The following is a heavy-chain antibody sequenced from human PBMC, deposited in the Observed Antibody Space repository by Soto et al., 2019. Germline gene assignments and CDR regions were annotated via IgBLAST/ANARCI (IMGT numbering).Heavy chain of an antibody. CDR2: ISDSGGST. CDR3: AKPISGYYAPSDH. J-gene: IGHJ4*02. D-gene: IGHD3-22*01. V-gene: IGHV3-23*01. CDR1: GFTFSSFA. Sequence: PGGSLRLSCAASGFTFSSFAMSWVRQAPGKGLEWVSVISDSGGSTYYADSVRGRFTISRDNSKSTLFLQMNSLRGDDTAIYYCAKPISGYYAPSDHWGQGTQVTAPQ.